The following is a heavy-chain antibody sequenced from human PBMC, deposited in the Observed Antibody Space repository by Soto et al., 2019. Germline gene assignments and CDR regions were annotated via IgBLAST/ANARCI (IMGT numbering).Heavy chain of an antibody. V-gene: IGHV3-23*01. D-gene: IGHD2-15*01. CDR3: AKENRRGYCSGGICYGYFDY. Sequence: EVQLLESGGGLVQPGGSLRLSCTASGFTFSNYAMSWVRQAPGKGLEWVSTISGSGDSTNYADSVKGQFAISRDNSNNMLYVQMDSLRVEDTVVYYCAKENRRGYCSGGICYGYFDYWGQGTLVTVSS. CDR2: ISGSGDST. J-gene: IGHJ4*02. CDR1: GFTFSNYA.